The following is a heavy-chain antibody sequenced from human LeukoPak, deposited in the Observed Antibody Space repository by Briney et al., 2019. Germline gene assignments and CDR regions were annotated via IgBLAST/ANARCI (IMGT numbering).Heavy chain of an antibody. CDR2: IRSGYT. CDR1: GVSVGGYY. D-gene: IGHD2-2*02. V-gene: IGHV4-34*01. Sequence: SETLSLTCAVHGVSVGGYYWSWIRQSPGKGLEWIGEIRSGYTNYNPSPKTRVTISADTSENQLSLRLTSVTAADTAVYYCARMRCGHTDNRCYNYWGQGTLVTVSS. CDR3: ARMRCGHTDNRCYNY. J-gene: IGHJ4*02.